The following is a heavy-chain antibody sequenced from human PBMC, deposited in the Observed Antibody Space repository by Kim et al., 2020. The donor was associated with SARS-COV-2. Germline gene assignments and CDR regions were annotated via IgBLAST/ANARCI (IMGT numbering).Heavy chain of an antibody. J-gene: IGHJ4*02. Sequence: YTHYADSVKDRFTISRDNAKNSLYLQMNSLRAEDTAVYYCARGRWSGFDYWGQGTLVTVSS. CDR2: YT. CDR3: ARGRWSGFDY. V-gene: IGHV3-11*05. D-gene: IGHD3-10*01.